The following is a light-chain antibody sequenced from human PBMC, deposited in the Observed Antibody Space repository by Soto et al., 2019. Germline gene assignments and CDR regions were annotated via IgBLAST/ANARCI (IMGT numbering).Light chain of an antibody. Sequence: DIEMTQSPSTLSASVGDRVTITGRASQSISSWLAWYQQKPGEAPKLLIYKASSLESGVPSRLSGSGSGTEFTLTISSLQPDDYATYYCQQYDTSSRGFGQGTKVEI. J-gene: IGKJ1*01. CDR2: KAS. CDR3: QQYDTSSRG. V-gene: IGKV1-5*03. CDR1: QSISSW.